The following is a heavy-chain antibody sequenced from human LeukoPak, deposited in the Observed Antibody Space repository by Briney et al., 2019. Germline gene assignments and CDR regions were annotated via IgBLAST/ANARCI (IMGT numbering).Heavy chain of an antibody. D-gene: IGHD5-18*01. V-gene: IGHV4-38-2*02. CDR3: ARASVDTAMVGYFDY. CDR1: GYSISSGHY. CDR2: IYHSGST. Sequence: SETLSLTCTVSGYSISSGHYWGWIRQPPGKGLEWIGSIYHSGSTYYNPSLKSRVTISVDTSKNQFSLKLSSVTAADTAVYYCARASVDTAMVGYFDYWGQGTLVTVSS. J-gene: IGHJ4*02.